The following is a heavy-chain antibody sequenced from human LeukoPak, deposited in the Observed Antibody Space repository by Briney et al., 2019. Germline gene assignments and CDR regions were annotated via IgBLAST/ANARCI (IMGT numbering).Heavy chain of an antibody. D-gene: IGHD6-6*01. Sequence: TGGSLRLSCTASGFSFSGHWMHWARHLPGKGLVWVSRISPTGSTTSYADPVKGRFTVSRDNAKNTLYLQVNNLRAEDTAVYYCARGPNSNWSGLDFWGQGTLLTVSS. J-gene: IGHJ4*02. CDR2: ISPTGSTT. V-gene: IGHV3-74*01. CDR3: ARGPNSNWSGLDF. CDR1: GFSFSGHW.